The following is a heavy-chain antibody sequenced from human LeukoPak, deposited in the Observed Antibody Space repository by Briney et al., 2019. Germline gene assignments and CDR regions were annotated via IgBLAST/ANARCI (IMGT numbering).Heavy chain of an antibody. J-gene: IGHJ6*02. V-gene: IGHV1-69*04. CDR3: AREGRSHYYYYYYGMDV. CDR2: IIPILGIA. Sequence: SVTVSCKASGGTFSSYAISWVRQVPGQGLEWMGRIIPILGIANYAQKFQGRVTITADKSTSTAYMELSSLRSEDTAVYYCAREGRSHYYYYYYGMDVWGQGTTVTVSS. CDR1: GGTFSSYA. D-gene: IGHD2-15*01.